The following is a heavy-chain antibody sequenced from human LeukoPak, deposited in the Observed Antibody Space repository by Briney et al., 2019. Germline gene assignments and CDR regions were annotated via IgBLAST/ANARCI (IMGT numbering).Heavy chain of an antibody. V-gene: IGHV1-2*02. J-gene: IGHJ4*02. CDR3: ARTLYIAAAPGGFDY. CDR2: INPNSGGT. Sequence: ASVTVSCKASGYTFTGYYMHWVRQAPGQGLEWMGWINPNSGGTNYAQKFQGRVTMTRDTSISTAYMELSRLRSDDTAVYYCARTLYIAAAPGGFDYWGQGTLVAVSS. D-gene: IGHD6-13*01. CDR1: GYTFTGYY.